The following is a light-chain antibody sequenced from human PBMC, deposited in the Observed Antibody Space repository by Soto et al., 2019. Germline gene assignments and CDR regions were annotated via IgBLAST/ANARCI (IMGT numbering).Light chain of an antibody. Sequence: TQSPGTLPLPPGERATLSCRASQSVSGSYLAWYQQKPGQAPRLLIYGASSRATGIPDRFSGSGSGTDFTLTIRRLEPEDFAVYYCQQYGSSPWPFGQGSKVDVK. CDR3: QQYGSSPWP. V-gene: IGKV3-20*01. CDR2: GAS. CDR1: QSVSGSY. J-gene: IGKJ1*01.